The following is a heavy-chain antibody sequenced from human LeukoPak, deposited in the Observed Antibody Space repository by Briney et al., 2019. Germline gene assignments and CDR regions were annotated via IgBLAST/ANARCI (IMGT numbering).Heavy chain of an antibody. Sequence: GGSLRLSCAASGFTFSQFAVHWVRQAPGMGLEWVAVISYDGSNKYYADSVKGRFTISRDNSKNTLYLQMNSLGAEDTAVYYCAKGRDCSSTSCLFDYWGQGTLVTVSS. J-gene: IGHJ4*02. V-gene: IGHV3-30-3*01. CDR2: ISYDGSNK. CDR3: AKGRDCSSTSCLFDY. D-gene: IGHD2-2*01. CDR1: GFTFSQFA.